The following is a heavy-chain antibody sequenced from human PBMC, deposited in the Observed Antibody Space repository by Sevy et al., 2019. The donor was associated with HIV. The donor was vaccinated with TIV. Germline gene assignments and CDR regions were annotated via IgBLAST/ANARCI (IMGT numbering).Heavy chain of an antibody. CDR3: TTEGAD. V-gene: IGHV3-15*01. CDR1: GFTFSDAW. J-gene: IGHJ4*02. CDR2: VRSKGDGGTT. Sequence: GGSLRLSCAASGFTFSDAWLIWVRQAPGKGLEWVGRVRSKGDGGTTDYAAPVKGRFTIARDDSKNVLNVQMNSLNIEDTGVYYCTTEGADWGQGTRVTVSS.